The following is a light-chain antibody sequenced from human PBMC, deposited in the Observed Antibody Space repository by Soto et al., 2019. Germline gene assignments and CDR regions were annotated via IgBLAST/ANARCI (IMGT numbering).Light chain of an antibody. J-gene: IGLJ3*02. CDR1: SSNIGAGYD. CDR2: GNS. Sequence: QSVLTQPPSVSGAPGQRVTISCTGSSSNIGAGYDVHWYQQLPGTAPKLLIYGNSNRPSGVPDRFSGSKSGTSASLAITGLQADDEADYYCSSFTNSLTLVFGGGTKVTVL. CDR3: SSFTNSLTLV. V-gene: IGLV1-40*01.